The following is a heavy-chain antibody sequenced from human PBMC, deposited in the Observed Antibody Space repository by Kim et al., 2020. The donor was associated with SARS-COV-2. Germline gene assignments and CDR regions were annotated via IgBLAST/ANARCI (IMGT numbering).Heavy chain of an antibody. D-gene: IGHD6-19*01. CDR3: ARDPGQWL. J-gene: IGHJ2*01. CDR1: GFTFSNCA. CDR2: ISYDGSNK. Sequence: GGSLRLSCAASGFTFSNCAIHWVRQAPGKGLEWVAVISYDGSNKNYADSVKGRFTISRDNAKDTLYLQMNSLRIEDTALYYCARDPGQWLGGR. V-gene: IGHV3-30-3*01.